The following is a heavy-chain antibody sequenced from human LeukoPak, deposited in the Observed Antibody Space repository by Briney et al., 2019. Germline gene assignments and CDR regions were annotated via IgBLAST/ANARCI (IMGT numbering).Heavy chain of an antibody. CDR3: ANPGVDYGDYLV. CDR2: IYYSGST. V-gene: IGHV4-39*01. D-gene: IGHD4-17*01. CDR1: GGSISSSSYY. J-gene: IGHJ4*02. Sequence: SETLSLTCTVSGGSISSSSYYWGWIRQPPGKGLEWIGSIYYSGSTYYNPSLKSRVTVSVDTSKNQFSLKLSSVTAADTAVYYCANPGVDYGDYLVWGQGTLVTVSS.